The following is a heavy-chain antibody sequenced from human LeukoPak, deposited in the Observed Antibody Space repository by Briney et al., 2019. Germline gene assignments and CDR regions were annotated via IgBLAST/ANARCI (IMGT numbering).Heavy chain of an antibody. CDR3: AREIPLYSENAFDI. J-gene: IGHJ3*02. Sequence: SETLSLTCTVSGYSISSGYYWGWIRQPPGKGLEWIGSGSTYYNPSLKSRVTISVDTSKNQFSLKLSSVTAADTAVYYCAREIPLYSENAFDIWGQGTLVTVPS. D-gene: IGHD2-21*01. CDR1: GYSISSGYY. V-gene: IGHV4-38-2*02. CDR2: SGST.